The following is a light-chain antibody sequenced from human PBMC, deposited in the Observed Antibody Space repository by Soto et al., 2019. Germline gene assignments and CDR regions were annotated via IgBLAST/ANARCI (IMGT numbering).Light chain of an antibody. CDR3: SSYTSSSFYV. J-gene: IGLJ1*01. V-gene: IGLV2-14*01. CDR2: DVS. CDR1: SSDVGGYNY. Sequence: QSALTQPASVSGSPGQSITISCTGTSSDVGGYNYVSWYQQHPGKAPKLMIYDVSNRPSGVSTRFSGSKSGNTASLTISGIQAADEDDYYCSSYTSSSFYVFGTGTKLTVL.